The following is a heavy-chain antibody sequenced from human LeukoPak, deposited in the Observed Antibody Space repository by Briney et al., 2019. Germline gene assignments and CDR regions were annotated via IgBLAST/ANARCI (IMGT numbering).Heavy chain of an antibody. CDR1: GFTSSSCG. J-gene: IGHJ3*02. CDR2: ITDGVGST. CDR3: AKDWRHWAFDI. D-gene: IGHD1-1*01. Sequence: GGSLRLSCAASGFTSSSCGMSWVRQAPGKGLEWVSSITDGVGSTYYADSVRGRFTISRDNSKNTVYLQMDSLRAEDTAVYYCAKDWRHWAFDIWGQGTMVTVSS. V-gene: IGHV3-23*01.